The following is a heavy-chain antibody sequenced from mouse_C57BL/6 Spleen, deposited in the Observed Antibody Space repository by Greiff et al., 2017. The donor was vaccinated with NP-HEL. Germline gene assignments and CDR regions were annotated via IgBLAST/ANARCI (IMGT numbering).Heavy chain of an antibody. D-gene: IGHD1-1*01. J-gene: IGHJ2*01. CDR2: ILPGSGST. CDR3: ARSLYNYGSSYEDFDY. CDR1: GYTFTGYW. Sequence: QVTLKVSGAELMKPGASVKLSCKATGYTFTGYWIEWVKQRPGHGLEWIGEILPGSGSTNYNEKFKGKATFTADTSYNTVYMQLSSLKTEDSAIYYCARSLYNYGSSYEDFDYWGQGTTLTVSA. V-gene: IGHV1-9*01.